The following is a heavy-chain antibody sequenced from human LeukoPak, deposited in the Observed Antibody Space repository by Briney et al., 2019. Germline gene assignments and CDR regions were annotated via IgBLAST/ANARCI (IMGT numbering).Heavy chain of an antibody. Sequence: GGSLRLSCAASGFTFTNYAMSWARQAPGKGLEWVSAISASGGTIYYADSVKGRFTISRDNSKNTLYLQMNSLRAEDTAVYYCAKEEGYDFAFFDYWGQGILVTVSS. CDR1: GFTFTNYA. D-gene: IGHD5-12*01. CDR2: ISASGGTI. V-gene: IGHV3-23*01. J-gene: IGHJ4*02. CDR3: AKEEGYDFAFFDY.